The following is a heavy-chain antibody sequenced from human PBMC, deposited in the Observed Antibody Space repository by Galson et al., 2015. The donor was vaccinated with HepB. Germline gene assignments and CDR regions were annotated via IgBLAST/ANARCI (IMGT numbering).Heavy chain of an antibody. J-gene: IGHJ4*02. V-gene: IGHV3-73*01. CDR1: GFTFSGSA. Sequence: SLRLSCAASGFTFSGSAIHWVRQASGKGLEWVGRIRSKANSYATAYAASVKGRFTISRDDSKNTAYLQMNSLKTEDTAVYYCTRRKGYQLPFDYWGQGTLVTVSS. CDR3: TRRKGYQLPFDY. CDR2: IRSKANSYAT. D-gene: IGHD2-2*01.